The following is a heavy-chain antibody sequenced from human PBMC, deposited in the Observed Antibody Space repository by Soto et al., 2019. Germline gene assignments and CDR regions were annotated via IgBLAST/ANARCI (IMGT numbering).Heavy chain of an antibody. CDR1: GYTFTNYW. V-gene: IGHV5-10-1*01. J-gene: IGHJ5*02. CDR3: ARQVAGSFRWLHP. CDR2: IDPSDSYT. D-gene: IGHD6-19*01. Sequence: GESLKISCKGSGYTFTNYWIDWVRQMPGKGLEWMGRIDPSDSYTNYSPSFQGHVTISTDKSISTAYLHWSSLKASDTAMYYCARQVAGSFRWLHPWGQGTLVTV.